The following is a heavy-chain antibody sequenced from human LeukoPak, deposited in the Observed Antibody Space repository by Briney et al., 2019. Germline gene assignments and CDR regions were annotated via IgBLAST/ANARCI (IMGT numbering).Heavy chain of an antibody. CDR3: AKDSGSGWYEFR. J-gene: IGHJ4*02. Sequence: ASVKVSCKASGYTFFNYAIHWVRQAPGQRLEWMGWLNTRTGNAYYLQELQGRLTITRDTSASTAYMELSSLRSEDMAVYYCAKDSGSGWYEFRWGQGTLVTVSS. CDR2: LNTRTGNA. V-gene: IGHV1-3*03. CDR1: GYTFFNYA. D-gene: IGHD6-19*01.